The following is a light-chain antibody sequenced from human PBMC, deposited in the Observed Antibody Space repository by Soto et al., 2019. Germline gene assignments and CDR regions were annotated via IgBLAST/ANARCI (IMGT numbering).Light chain of an antibody. J-gene: IGLJ2*01. CDR2: DAS. V-gene: IGLV2-11*01. CDR3: CSYAASYTLV. CDR1: SSNVGGYNY. Sequence: QSALTQPRSVSASPGQSVTISCTGTSSNVGGYNYVSWYQQNPGKAPKLMIYDASKRPPGVPDRFSGSKSGNAASLTISGLQAEDEADYYCCSYAASYTLVFGGGTKVTAL.